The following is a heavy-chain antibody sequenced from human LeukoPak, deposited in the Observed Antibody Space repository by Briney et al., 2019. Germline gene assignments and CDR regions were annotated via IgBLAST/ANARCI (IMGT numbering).Heavy chain of an antibody. CDR1: GYTFTSYN. CDR2: IKPSGGST. D-gene: IGHD3-22*01. CDR3: AMAMIVVVPQRYDAFDI. J-gene: IGHJ3*02. V-gene: IGHV1-46*01. Sequence: ASVKVSCKASGYTFTSYNMHWVRQAPGQGLEWMGIIKPSGGSTSYAQKFQGRVTMTRDMSTSTVYMELSSLRSEDTAVYYCAMAMIVVVPQRYDAFDIWGQGTMVTVSS.